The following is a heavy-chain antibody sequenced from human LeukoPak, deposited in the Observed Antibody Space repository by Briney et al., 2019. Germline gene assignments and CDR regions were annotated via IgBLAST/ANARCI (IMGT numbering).Heavy chain of an antibody. J-gene: IGHJ2*01. CDR3: ARRTSGSYKTRYFDL. V-gene: IGHV4-39*01. D-gene: IGHD1-26*01. Sequence: PSETLSLTCTVSVGSISSSSYYWGWIRQPPGKGLEWIGSIYYSGSTYYNPSLKSRVTISVDTSKNQFSLKLSSVTAADTAVYYCARRTSGSYKTRYFDLWGRGTLVTVSS. CDR1: VGSISSSSYY. CDR2: IYYSGST.